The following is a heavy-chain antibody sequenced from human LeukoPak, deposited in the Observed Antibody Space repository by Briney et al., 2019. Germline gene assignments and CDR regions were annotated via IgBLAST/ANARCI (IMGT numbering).Heavy chain of an antibody. CDR1: GFTFSSFW. Sequence: GGSLRLSCAASGFTFSSFWMHWVRQVPGKGLEWVSHVHKDGISSSYADSVKGRFTISRDNSRNTLYLQMNSLRAEDTALYYCAKLSDSSGYYWQPHFDYWGQGTLVTVSS. J-gene: IGHJ4*02. CDR3: AKLSDSSGYYWQPHFDY. CDR2: VHKDGISS. V-gene: IGHV3-74*01. D-gene: IGHD3-22*01.